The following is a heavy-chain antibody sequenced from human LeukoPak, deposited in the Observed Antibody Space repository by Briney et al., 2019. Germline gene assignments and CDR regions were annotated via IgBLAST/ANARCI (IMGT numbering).Heavy chain of an antibody. Sequence: SETLSLTCTVSGGSISNYYWSWIRQPAGKGLEWIGHVYTSGSTNYNPSLKSRVTISVDTSKNQFSLKLSSVTAADTAVYYCARGPYSITDYFDYWGQGTLVTVSS. V-gene: IGHV4-4*07. D-gene: IGHD6-13*01. CDR3: ARGPYSITDYFDY. CDR2: VYTSGST. CDR1: GGSISNYY. J-gene: IGHJ4*02.